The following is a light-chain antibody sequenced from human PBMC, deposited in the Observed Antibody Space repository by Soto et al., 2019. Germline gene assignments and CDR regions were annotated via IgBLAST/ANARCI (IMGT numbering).Light chain of an antibody. CDR2: DAS. CDR3: QQRSNWPPIT. J-gene: IGKJ5*01. V-gene: IGKV3-11*01. CDR1: QSVSSY. Sequence: DIVLPKSPATLALSPGERATPACRASQSVSSYLAWYQQKPGQAPRLLIYDASNRATGIPARFSGSGSGTDFTLTISSLEPEDFAVYYCQQRSNWPPITFGQGTRLE.